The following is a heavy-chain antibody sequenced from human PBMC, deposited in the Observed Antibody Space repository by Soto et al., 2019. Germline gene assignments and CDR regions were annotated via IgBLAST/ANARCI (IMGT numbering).Heavy chain of an antibody. J-gene: IGHJ6*02. Sequence: VASVKVSCKVSGYTLTELSMHWVRQAPGKGLEWMGGFDPEDGETIYAQKFQGRVTMTEDTSTDTAYMELSSLRSEDTAVYYCATAGDFWSGYYPNYYYGMDVWGQGTTVTVSS. CDR3: ATAGDFWSGYYPNYYYGMDV. CDR1: GYTLTELS. V-gene: IGHV1-24*01. CDR2: FDPEDGET. D-gene: IGHD3-3*01.